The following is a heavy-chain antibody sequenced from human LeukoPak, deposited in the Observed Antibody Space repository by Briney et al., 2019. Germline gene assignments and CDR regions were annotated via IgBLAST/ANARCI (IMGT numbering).Heavy chain of an antibody. V-gene: IGHV3-74*01. CDR2: ISSDGSST. CDR1: GFTFSSYW. D-gene: IGHD3-22*01. J-gene: IGHJ4*02. Sequence: GASLRLSCAASGFTFSSYWMHWVRQAPGKGLVWVSRISSDGSSTSYAVSVKGRFTISRDNAKNTLYLQMNSLRAEDTAVYYCARSMIFPPDSFDYWGQGTLVTVSS. CDR3: ARSMIFPPDSFDY.